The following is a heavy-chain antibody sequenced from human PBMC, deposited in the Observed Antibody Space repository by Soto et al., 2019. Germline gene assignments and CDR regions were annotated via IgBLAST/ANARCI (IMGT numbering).Heavy chain of an antibody. CDR2: IYYSGRT. CDR3: ARSGFTYGSATSYYYYGMDV. J-gene: IGHJ6*02. D-gene: IGHD3-10*01. V-gene: IGHV4-31*03. Sequence: QVQLQESGPGLVKPSQTLSLTCTVSGDSISNGGYHWSWIRQHPGKGLEWIGYIYYSGRTSYNPSLKSRVTISVDMSKNQFSLKLSSVTAADTAVYYCARSGFTYGSATSYYYYGMDVWGQGTTVTVSS. CDR1: GDSISNGGYH.